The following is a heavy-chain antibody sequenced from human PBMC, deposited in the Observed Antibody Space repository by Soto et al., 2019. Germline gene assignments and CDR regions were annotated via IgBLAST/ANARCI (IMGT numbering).Heavy chain of an antibody. Sequence: PSETLSLTCSVSGGSLSSGDNYWSWIRQSPGKGLECIGYIDHSGTAYYNPSLQGRVILSVDTSNNHFSLSLTSMTAADTAVYYCARGESCSGGSCSANNWFDPWGQGTLVTVSS. CDR3: ARGESCSGGSCSANNWFDP. V-gene: IGHV4-30-4*01. J-gene: IGHJ5*02. CDR1: GGSLSSGDNY. CDR2: IDHSGTA. D-gene: IGHD2-15*01.